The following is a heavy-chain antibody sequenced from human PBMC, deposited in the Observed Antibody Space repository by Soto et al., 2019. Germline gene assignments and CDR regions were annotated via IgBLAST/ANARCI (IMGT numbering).Heavy chain of an antibody. CDR2: IWYDGSNK. CDR3: ARSFQFVRGVDY. Sequence: QVQLVESGGGVVQPGRSLRLSCAASGFTFSSYGMHWVRQAPGKGLEWVAVIWYDGSNKYYADSVKGRFTISRDNSKNTLYLQMNSLRAEDTAVYYCARSFQFVRGVDYWGQGTRVTVSS. V-gene: IGHV3-33*01. CDR1: GFTFSSYG. J-gene: IGHJ4*02. D-gene: IGHD3-10*01.